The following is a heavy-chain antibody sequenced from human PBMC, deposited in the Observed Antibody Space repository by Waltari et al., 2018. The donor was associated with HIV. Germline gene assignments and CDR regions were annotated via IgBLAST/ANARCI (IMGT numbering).Heavy chain of an antibody. J-gene: IGHJ5*01. CDR1: GFTFSSYA. CDR3: AKGAFDMVVVSALDS. CDR2: ISGSVSTT. V-gene: IGHV3-23*01. D-gene: IGHD2-21*01. Sequence: EVQLLESAGGLVQPGGSLRLSCAASGFTFSSYAMSWVRQAPGKGLQWVSIISGSVSTTYSADSVKGRVTISRDNSENTLYLQINSLRAEDTAVYYCAKGAFDMVVVSALDSWGHGTLVTVSS.